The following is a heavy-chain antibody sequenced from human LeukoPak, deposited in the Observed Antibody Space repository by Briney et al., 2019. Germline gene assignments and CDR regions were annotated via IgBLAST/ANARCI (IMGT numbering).Heavy chain of an antibody. D-gene: IGHD4-23*01. Sequence: ASVKVSCKASGYTFTSYAMHWVRQAPGQRLEWMGWINAGNGNTKYSQEFQGRVTITRDTSASAVYMELSSLRSEDTAVYYCARGSGGNLFDPWGQGTLVTVSS. J-gene: IGHJ5*02. CDR1: GYTFTSYA. V-gene: IGHV1-3*03. CDR2: INAGNGNT. CDR3: ARGSGGNLFDP.